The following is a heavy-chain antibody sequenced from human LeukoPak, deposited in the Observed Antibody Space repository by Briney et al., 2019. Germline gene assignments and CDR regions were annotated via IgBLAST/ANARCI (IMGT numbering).Heavy chain of an antibody. Sequence: ASVKVSCKASGYTFINYGTSWVRQAPGQELEWMGWINVYNGNTNYAQKLQGRVTMTTDTSTSTAYMELRSLRYDDTAMYYCARDSGYSGYDNFDYWGQGTLITVSS. CDR1: GYTFINYG. J-gene: IGHJ4*02. D-gene: IGHD5-12*01. CDR3: ARDSGYSGYDNFDY. V-gene: IGHV1-18*01. CDR2: INVYNGNT.